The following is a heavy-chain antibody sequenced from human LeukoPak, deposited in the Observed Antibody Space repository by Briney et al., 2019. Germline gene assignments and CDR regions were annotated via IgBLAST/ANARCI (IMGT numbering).Heavy chain of an antibody. CDR3: ARLDPQHIVVVTASRGHAFDI. CDR1: GGSISSSSYY. Sequence: PSETLSLTCTVSGGSISSSSYYWGWIRQPPGKGLEWLGSIFYSGSTYNNPSLKSRVPISVDTSKNQFSLKLSSVTAADTAMYYCARLDPQHIVVVTASRGHAFDIWGQGTMVTVSS. J-gene: IGHJ3*02. CDR2: IFYSGST. V-gene: IGHV4-39*01. D-gene: IGHD2-21*02.